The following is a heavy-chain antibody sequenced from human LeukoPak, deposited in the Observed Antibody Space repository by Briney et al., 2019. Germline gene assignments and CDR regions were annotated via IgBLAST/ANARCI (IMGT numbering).Heavy chain of an antibody. J-gene: IGHJ4*02. CDR3: ARCTTGRTFGSLREIKRSREIDY. CDR1: GFTFSSFG. CDR2: ILYDGTNK. V-gene: IGHV3-30*12. D-gene: IGHD1-1*01. Sequence: GGSLRLSCAASGFTFSSFGMHWVRQAPGQGLEWVAFILYDGTNKYYADSVKGRFTISRDNAKNSLYLQMNSLRVEDTAVYYCARCTTGRTFGSLREIKRSREIDYWGQGTLVTVSS.